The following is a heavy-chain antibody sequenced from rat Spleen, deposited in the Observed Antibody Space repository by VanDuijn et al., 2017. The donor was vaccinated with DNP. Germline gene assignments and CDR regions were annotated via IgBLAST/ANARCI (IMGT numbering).Heavy chain of an antibody. D-gene: IGHD3-8*01. J-gene: IGHJ2*01. V-gene: IGHV5-31*01. CDR2: ITNTGDST. CDR1: GFIFSNYW. Sequence: EVQLVESGGGPVQPGRSLKISCIASGFIFSNYWMTWIRQAPGKGLEWVASITNTGDSTYYSDSVQGRFSISRDNAESTLYLQVNSLRSEDTATYYCTSNPHFRTAAPFDYWGQGVMVTVSS. CDR3: TSNPHFRTAAPFDY.